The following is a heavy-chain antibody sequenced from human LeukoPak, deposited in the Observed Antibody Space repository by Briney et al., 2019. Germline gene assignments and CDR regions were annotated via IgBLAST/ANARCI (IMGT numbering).Heavy chain of an antibody. CDR1: GGSISSYC. CDR3: ARDKKDYFDY. V-gene: IGHV4-59*01. CDR2: IYYSGST. Sequence: SETLSLTCTVSGGSISSYCWSWIRQPPGKGLEWIGYIYYSGSTNYNPSLKSRVTISVDTSKNQFSLKLSSVTAADTAVYYCARDKKDYFDYWGQGTLVTVSS. J-gene: IGHJ4*02.